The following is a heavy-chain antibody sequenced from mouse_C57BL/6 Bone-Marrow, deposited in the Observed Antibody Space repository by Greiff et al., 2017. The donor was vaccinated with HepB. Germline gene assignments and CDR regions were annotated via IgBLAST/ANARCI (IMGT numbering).Heavy chain of an antibody. J-gene: IGHJ3*01. D-gene: IGHD2-1*01. CDR1: GYSFTGYY. CDR3: ARPHGNSFAY. Sequence: EVQVVESGPELVKPGASVKISCKASGYSFTGYYMNWVKQSPEKSLEWIGEINPSTGGTTYNQKFKAKATLTVDKSSSTAYMQLKSLTSEDSAVYYCARPHGNSFAYWGQGTLVTVSA. V-gene: IGHV1-42*01. CDR2: INPSTGGT.